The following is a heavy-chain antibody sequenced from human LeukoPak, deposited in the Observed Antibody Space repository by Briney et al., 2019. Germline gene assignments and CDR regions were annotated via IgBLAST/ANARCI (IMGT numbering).Heavy chain of an antibody. D-gene: IGHD5-12*01. CDR3: ARVRGDGYDLLFDY. CDR2: IKQDGSEK. Sequence: PGGPLRLSCAASGFTFSSYWMSWVRQAPGKGLEWVANIKQDGSEKYYVDSVKGRFTISRDNAKNSLYLQMNSLRAEDTAVYYCARVRGDGYDLLFDYWGQGTLVTVSS. V-gene: IGHV3-7*01. CDR1: GFTFSSYW. J-gene: IGHJ4*02.